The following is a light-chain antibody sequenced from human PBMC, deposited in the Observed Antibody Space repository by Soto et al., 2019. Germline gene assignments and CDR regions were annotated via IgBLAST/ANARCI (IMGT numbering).Light chain of an antibody. J-gene: IGLJ1*01. V-gene: IGLV1-40*01. Sequence: SVLPQPPAVSGAAGRRVTLSCTGGISNIGAVYDVHWYQQLPGTAPKLLIYANTNRPSGVPGRFSGSKSGTSASMAITGLQAEDEADYYCQSYDSSLSGYVFGTGTKVTV. CDR1: ISNIGAVYD. CDR2: ANT. CDR3: QSYDSSLSGYV.